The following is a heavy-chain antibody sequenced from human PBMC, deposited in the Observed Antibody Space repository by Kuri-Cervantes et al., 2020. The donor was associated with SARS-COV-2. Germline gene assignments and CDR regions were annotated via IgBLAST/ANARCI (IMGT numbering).Heavy chain of an antibody. CDR1: GFTFSSYA. V-gene: IGHV3-7*05. CDR3: ARDYYDSSGYSSFDY. Sequence: GGSLRLSCAASGFTFSSYAMHWVRQAPGKGLEWVANIKQDGSEKYYVDSVKGRFTISRDNAKNSLYLQMNSLRAEDTAVYYCARDYYDSSGYSSFDYWGQGTLVTVSS. CDR2: IKQDGSEK. J-gene: IGHJ4*02. D-gene: IGHD3-22*01.